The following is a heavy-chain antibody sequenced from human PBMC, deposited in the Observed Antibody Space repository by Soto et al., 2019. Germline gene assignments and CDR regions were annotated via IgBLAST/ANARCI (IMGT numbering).Heavy chain of an antibody. Sequence: PSETLSLTCTVSGGSISSSSYYWGWIRQPPGKGLEWIGSIYYSGSTYYNPSLKSRVTISVDTSKNQFSLKLSSVTAADTAVYYCARPYYYDSSGYYLNYYFDYWGQGTLVTVS. CDR1: GGSISSSSYY. D-gene: IGHD3-22*01. J-gene: IGHJ4*02. V-gene: IGHV4-39*01. CDR2: IYYSGST. CDR3: ARPYYYDSSGYYLNYYFDY.